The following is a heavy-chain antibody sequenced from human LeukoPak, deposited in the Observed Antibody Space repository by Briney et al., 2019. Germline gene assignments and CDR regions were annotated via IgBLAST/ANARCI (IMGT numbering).Heavy chain of an antibody. V-gene: IGHV1-46*01. D-gene: IGHD4-17*01. Sequence: GASVKVSCKASGYTFTSYYMHWVRQAPGQGLEWVGIINPSGGSTSYAQKFQGRVTMTRDTSTSTVYMELSSLRSEDTAVYYCARADYGDYEVDYWGQGTLVTVSS. CDR2: INPSGGST. CDR1: GYTFTSYY. CDR3: ARADYGDYEVDY. J-gene: IGHJ4*02.